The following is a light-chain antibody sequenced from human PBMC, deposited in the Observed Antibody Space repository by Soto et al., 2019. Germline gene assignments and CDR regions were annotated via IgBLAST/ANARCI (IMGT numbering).Light chain of an antibody. CDR3: QQYYSTPYT. CDR1: RSILYSSNTKNY. Sequence: DIVMTQSPDSLAVSLGERATINCKSSRSILYSSNTKNYLAWYQQKPGQPPKLLIYWASTRESGVPDRFSGSGSGTDFTLTISSLQAEDVAVYYCQQYYSTPYTFGQGTKLESK. CDR2: WAS. J-gene: IGKJ2*01. V-gene: IGKV4-1*01.